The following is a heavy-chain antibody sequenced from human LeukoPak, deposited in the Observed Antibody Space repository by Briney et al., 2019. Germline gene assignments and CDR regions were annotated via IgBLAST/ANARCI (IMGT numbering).Heavy chain of an antibody. CDR3: ARSHGSGSLSGYNWFDP. V-gene: IGHV4-34*01. Sequence: SETLSLTCAVYGGSFSGYYWSWIRQPPGKGLEWIGEINHSGSTNYNPSLKSRVTISVDTSKNQFSLKLSSVTAADTAVYYCARSHGSGSLSGYNWFDPWGQGTLVTVSS. CDR1: GGSFSGYY. CDR2: INHSGST. D-gene: IGHD3-10*01. J-gene: IGHJ5*02.